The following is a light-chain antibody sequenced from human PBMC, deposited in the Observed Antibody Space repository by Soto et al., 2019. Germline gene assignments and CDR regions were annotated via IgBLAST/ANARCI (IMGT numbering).Light chain of an antibody. CDR1: QDISNY. Sequence: DIQMTQSPSSLSASVGDRVTITCQASQDISNYLNWYQKKPGKAPKLLIYDASNLETGVPSRFSGSGSGTDFTFTISSLQPEDIATYYCQQYDNLPRYTFGQGTKLEI. V-gene: IGKV1-33*01. CDR2: DAS. CDR3: QQYDNLPRYT. J-gene: IGKJ2*01.